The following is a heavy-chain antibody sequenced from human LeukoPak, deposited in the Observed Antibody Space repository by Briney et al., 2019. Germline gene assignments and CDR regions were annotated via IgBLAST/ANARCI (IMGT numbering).Heavy chain of an antibody. D-gene: IGHD1-26*01. CDR2: IYTSGST. CDR3: AREREHAFDY. CDR1: GGSISSGFYY. V-gene: IGHV4-61*02. J-gene: IGHJ4*02. Sequence: SETLSLTCTVSGGSISSGFYYWSWIRQPAGKGLEWIGRIYTSGSTIYNPSLKSRISISVDTSKNQFSLKLSSVTAADTAVYYCAREREHAFDYWGQGTLVTVSS.